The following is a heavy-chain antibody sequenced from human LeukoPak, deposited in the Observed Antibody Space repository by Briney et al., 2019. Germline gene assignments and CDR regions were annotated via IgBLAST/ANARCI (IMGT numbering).Heavy chain of an antibody. CDR1: GFTFSSYW. J-gene: IGHJ6*03. CDR2: IKQDGSEK. CDR3: ARDIFSTAPNGGPPNRPWYYDFWSGYKDYYYYYMDV. D-gene: IGHD3-3*01. Sequence: GGSLRLSCAASGFTFSSYWVSWVRQAPGKGLEWVANIKQDGSEKYYVDSVKGRFTISRDNAKNSLYLQMNSLRAEDTAVYYCARDIFSTAPNGGPPNRPWYYDFWSGYKDYYYYYMDVWGKGTTVTVSS. V-gene: IGHV3-7*01.